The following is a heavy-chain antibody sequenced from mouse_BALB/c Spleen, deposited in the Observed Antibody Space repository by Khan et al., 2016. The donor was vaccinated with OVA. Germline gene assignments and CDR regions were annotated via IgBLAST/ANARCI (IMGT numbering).Heavy chain of an antibody. CDR1: GYTFSSYW. V-gene: IGHV1-9*01. CDR3: ARGNYCGSTSWFGY. CDR2: ILPGSNIT. J-gene: IGHJ3*01. Sequence: VELVESGAELMKPGASVKISCKASGYTFSSYWIEWVQQRPGHGLEWIGEILPGSNITNYTERFKDQVTFTADTSSNTVYMQLSSLTSEDSAIDYGARGNYCGSTSWFGYWGQGTLVTVSA. D-gene: IGHD1-1*01.